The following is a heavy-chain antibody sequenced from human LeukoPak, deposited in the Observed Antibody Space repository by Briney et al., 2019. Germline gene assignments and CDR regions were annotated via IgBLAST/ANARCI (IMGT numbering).Heavy chain of an antibody. CDR1: GFTFSSYA. CDR3: ARGLNYDFWSGYPGINWFDP. V-gene: IGHV3-30*04. CDR2: ISNDGSNK. J-gene: IGHJ5*02. Sequence: GGSLRLSCAASGFTFSSYAIHWVRQAPGKGPEWVAFISNDGSNKDYADSVKGRFTISRDNAKNTLYLQMNSLRAEDTAVYYCARGLNYDFWSGYPGINWFDPWGQGTLVTVSS. D-gene: IGHD3-3*01.